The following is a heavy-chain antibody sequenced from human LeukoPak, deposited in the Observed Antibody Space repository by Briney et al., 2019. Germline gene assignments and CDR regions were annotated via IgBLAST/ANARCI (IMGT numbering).Heavy chain of an antibody. V-gene: IGHV3-11*01. Sequence: PGGSLRLSCAASGFTFGDYYMSWIRQAPGKGLEWVSYISSSGSTIYYADSVKGRFTISRDNAKNSLYLQMNSLRAEDTAVYYCARDLGDYYGSGSYPTPSYGMDVWGQGTTVTVSS. CDR1: GFTFGDYY. D-gene: IGHD3-10*01. J-gene: IGHJ6*02. CDR3: ARDLGDYYGSGSYPTPSYGMDV. CDR2: ISSSGSTI.